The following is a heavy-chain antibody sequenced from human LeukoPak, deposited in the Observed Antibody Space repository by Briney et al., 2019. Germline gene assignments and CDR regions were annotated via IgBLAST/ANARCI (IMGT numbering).Heavy chain of an antibody. Sequence: GGSMKVSCKTSGYTLPSYAINWGGQGPGQGLEFMGWINTGTGNPTYAQGFTGRFVFSLDTSVSTAYLQISTLKPEDTAVYYCASFGAHSFDYWGQGTLVTVSS. J-gene: IGHJ4*02. V-gene: IGHV7-4-1*02. D-gene: IGHD3-10*01. CDR2: INTGTGNP. CDR3: ASFGAHSFDY. CDR1: GYTLPSYA.